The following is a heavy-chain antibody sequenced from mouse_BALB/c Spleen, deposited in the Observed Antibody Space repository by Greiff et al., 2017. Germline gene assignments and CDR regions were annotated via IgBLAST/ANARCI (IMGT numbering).Heavy chain of an antibody. Sequence: EVQRVESGGDLVKPGGSLKLSCAASGFTFSSYGMSWVRQTPDKRLEWVATISSGGSYTYYPDSVKGRFTISRDNAKNNLYLQMSSLKSEDTAMYYCARDRDWVRGAMDYWGQGTSVTVSS. CDR3: ARDRDWVRGAMDY. D-gene: IGHD2-14*01. J-gene: IGHJ4*01. V-gene: IGHV5-6*01. CDR1: GFTFSSYG. CDR2: ISSGGSYT.